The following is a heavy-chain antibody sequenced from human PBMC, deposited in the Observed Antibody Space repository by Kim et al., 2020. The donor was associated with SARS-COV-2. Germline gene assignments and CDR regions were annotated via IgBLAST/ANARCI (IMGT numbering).Heavy chain of an antibody. CDR3: ARLDLYIDHYNYGLHV. J-gene: IGHJ6*01. CDR2: IYYNGIT. V-gene: IGHV4-39*01. D-gene: IGHD3-9*01. Sequence: SETLSLTCTVSGGSVNSTSHYWGWIRQPPGKGLEWIGSIYYNGITDYTPSLSGRVTMSVDSSRNQFSLKLRFVTAADTAVYYCARLDLYIDHYNYGLHV. CDR1: GGSVNSTSHY.